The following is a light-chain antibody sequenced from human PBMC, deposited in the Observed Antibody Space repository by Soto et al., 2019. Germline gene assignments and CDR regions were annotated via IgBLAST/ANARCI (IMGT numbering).Light chain of an antibody. CDR1: SSDVGVYNY. Sequence: QSVLTQPRSVSGSPGQSVTISCTGTSSDVGVYNYVSWYQQPPGKAPKLIIYDVSKRPSGVPDRFSGSKSGNTASLTVSGLQAEDEADYYCTSYAGTYSFFYVFGTGTKVTVL. CDR2: DVS. V-gene: IGLV2-11*01. CDR3: TSYAGTYSFFYV. J-gene: IGLJ1*01.